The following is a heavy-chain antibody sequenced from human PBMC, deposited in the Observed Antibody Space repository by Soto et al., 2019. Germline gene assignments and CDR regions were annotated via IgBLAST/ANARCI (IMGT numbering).Heavy chain of an antibody. J-gene: IGHJ4*02. CDR3: ASSPYDSSSDY. V-gene: IGHV3-23*01. CDR1: GFTFSSYS. Sequence: LRLSCAASGFTFSSYSMSWVRQAPGKGLEWVSAISGSGGSTYYADSVKGRFTISRDNSKNTLYLQMNSLRAEDTAVYYCASSPYDSSSDYWGQGTLVTVSS. CDR2: ISGSGGST. D-gene: IGHD3-22*01.